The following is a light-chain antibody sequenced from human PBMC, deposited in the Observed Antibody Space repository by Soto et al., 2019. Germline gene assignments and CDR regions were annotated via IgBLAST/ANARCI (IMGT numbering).Light chain of an antibody. V-gene: IGKV3-20*01. Sequence: EIVMTQSPATLSVSPGERATLSCRASQSVSSNLAWYQQKPGQAPRLLISGASGRATGTPDRFSGSASGTDFTLTISRLEPEDFAVYYCQQYGSSPLTFGGGTKV. CDR2: GAS. CDR1: QSVSSN. J-gene: IGKJ4*01. CDR3: QQYGSSPLT.